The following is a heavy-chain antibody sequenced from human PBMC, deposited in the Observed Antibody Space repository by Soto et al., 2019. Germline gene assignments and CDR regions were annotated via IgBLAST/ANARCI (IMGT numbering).Heavy chain of an antibody. J-gene: IGHJ4*02. V-gene: IGHV4-38-2*01. CDR3: GRQKGGGIYGDYVAD. D-gene: IGHD4-17*01. CDR1: VYSISIGYY. Sequence: SETLSVTCAVSVYSISIGYYWGWLRQPPGKGLEWIGHMYHSGSIYYNPSLQSRVTISMDTSKNEFSLKLTSVTAADTAVYYCGRQKGGGIYGDYVADWGQGTMVTVSS. CDR2: MYHSGSI.